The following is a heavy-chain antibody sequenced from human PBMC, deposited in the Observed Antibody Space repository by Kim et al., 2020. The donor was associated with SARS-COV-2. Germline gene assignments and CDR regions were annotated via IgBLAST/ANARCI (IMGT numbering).Heavy chain of an antibody. J-gene: IGHJ4*02. CDR3: TRHLSGSSWFDY. D-gene: IGHD6-13*01. Sequence: YYNPSLKSRVTLSVGTSKNQFSLKLSSVTAADTAVFYCTRHLSGSSWFDYWGQGTLVTVSS. V-gene: IGHV4-39*01.